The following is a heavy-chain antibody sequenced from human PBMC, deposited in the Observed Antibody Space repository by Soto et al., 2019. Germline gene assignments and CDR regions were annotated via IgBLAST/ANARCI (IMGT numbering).Heavy chain of an antibody. D-gene: IGHD4-17*01. CDR3: AKLLVPDYGENYFDY. CDR1: GFTFSSYA. CDR2: ISGSGGST. V-gene: IGHV3-23*01. J-gene: IGHJ4*02. Sequence: EVQLLESGGGLVQPGGSLRLSCAASGFTFSSYAMSWVRQAPGKGLEWVSAISGSGGSTYYADSVKGRFTISRDDSKNTLYLQMNSLRAEDTAVYYCAKLLVPDYGENYFDYWGQGTLVTVSS.